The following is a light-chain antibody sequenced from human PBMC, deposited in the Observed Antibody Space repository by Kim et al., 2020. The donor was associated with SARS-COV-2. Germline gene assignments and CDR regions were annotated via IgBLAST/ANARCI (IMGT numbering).Light chain of an antibody. CDR1: QSVGSSL. Sequence: SPGERAHLSCRASQSVGSSLLAWYQQKPGQAPRLLIYEAFKRVAGIPDRFSGSGSGTDFTLTISRPEPEDFAMYYCQQYGSTPYTFGQGTKLEI. V-gene: IGKV3-20*01. J-gene: IGKJ2*01. CDR3: QQYGSTPYT. CDR2: EAF.